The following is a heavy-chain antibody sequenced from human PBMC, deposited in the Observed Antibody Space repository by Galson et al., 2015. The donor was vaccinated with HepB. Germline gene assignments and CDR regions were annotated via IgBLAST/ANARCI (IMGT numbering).Heavy chain of an antibody. D-gene: IGHD6-19*01. CDR3: AKDRAAVAGNFDY. CDR1: GFTFSSYG. V-gene: IGHV3-30*18. CDR2: ISYDGSNK. Sequence: SLRLSCAASGFTFSSYGMHWVRQAPGKGLEWVAVISYDGSNKYYADSVKGRFTISRDNSKNTLYLQMNSLRAEDTAVYYCAKDRAAVAGNFDYWGQGTLVTVSS. J-gene: IGHJ4*02.